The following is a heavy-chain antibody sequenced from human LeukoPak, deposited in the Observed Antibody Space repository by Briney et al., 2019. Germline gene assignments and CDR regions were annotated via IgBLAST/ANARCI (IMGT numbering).Heavy chain of an antibody. CDR2: IYYSGST. J-gene: IGHJ4*02. CDR3: ARDKEMATIFDY. CDR1: GGSISSYY. Sequence: SETLSLTCTVSGGSISSYYWSWIRQPPGKGLEWIGYIYYSGSTNYNPSLKSRVTISVDTSKNQFSLKLSSVTAADTAVYYCARDKEMATIFDYWGQGTLVTVSS. V-gene: IGHV4-59*01. D-gene: IGHD5-24*01.